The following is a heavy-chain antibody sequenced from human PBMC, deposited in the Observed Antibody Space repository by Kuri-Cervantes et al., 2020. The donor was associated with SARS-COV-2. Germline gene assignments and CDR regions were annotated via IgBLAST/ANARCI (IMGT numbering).Heavy chain of an antibody. CDR3: AREKGDCSSTSSSDISFDY. V-gene: IGHV4-4*02. D-gene: IGHD2-2*01. J-gene: IGHJ4*02. CDR1: GFTFSNAW. Sequence: GSLRLSCAASGFTFSNAWMSWVRQAPGKGLEWIGYIYHSGSTYYNPSLKSRVTISVDRSKNQLSLKLSSVTAADTAVYYCAREKGDCSSTSSSDISFDYWGQGTLVTVSS. CDR2: IYHSGST.